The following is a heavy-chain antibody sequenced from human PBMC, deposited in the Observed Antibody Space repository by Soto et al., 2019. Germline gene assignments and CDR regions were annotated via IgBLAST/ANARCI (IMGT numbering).Heavy chain of an antibody. D-gene: IGHD3-9*01. Sequence: QVQLVQSGAEVKKPGSSVKVSCKASGGTFNNYGMGWVRQAPGQGLEWMGGIIPMIPRTNYAQKFQGRVTLTADASSSTAYMELRSLRSEDTAVYYCASWDYDVLTGYSYDDWGQGTLVTVSS. V-gene: IGHV1-69*01. CDR1: GGTFNNYG. CDR3: ASWDYDVLTGYSYDD. J-gene: IGHJ4*02. CDR2: IIPMIPRT.